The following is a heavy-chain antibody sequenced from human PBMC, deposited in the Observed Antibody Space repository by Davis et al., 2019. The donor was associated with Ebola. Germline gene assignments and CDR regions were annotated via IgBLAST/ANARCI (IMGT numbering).Heavy chain of an antibody. J-gene: IGHJ3*02. V-gene: IGHV3-23*01. CDR3: AKDTSNIWFDI. CDR1: GFMTSSYV. Sequence: GASLKISCAASGFMTSSYVMSWLRQAPGKGLEWVSTLGTSADTYYADSVKGRFTISRDNSKNTLYLQMNGLRVEDTAIYYCAKDTSNIWFDIWGQGTNVTVSS. D-gene: IGHD1-26*01. CDR2: LGTSADT.